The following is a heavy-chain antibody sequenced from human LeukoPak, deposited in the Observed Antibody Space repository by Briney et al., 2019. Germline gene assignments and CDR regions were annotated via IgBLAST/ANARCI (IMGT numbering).Heavy chain of an antibody. CDR1: EFTFSSCA. V-gene: IGHV3-64*01. Sequence: GGSLRLCCAASEFTFSSCAMHWVRQAPGKGLEYVSAISTNGGGTYYANSVKGRFTISRDNSKNTLYLQMGSLRAEDMAVYYCARYCNGGSCYSGYDYWGQGTLVTVSS. CDR2: ISTNGGGT. CDR3: ARYCNGGSCYSGYDY. D-gene: IGHD2-15*01. J-gene: IGHJ4*02.